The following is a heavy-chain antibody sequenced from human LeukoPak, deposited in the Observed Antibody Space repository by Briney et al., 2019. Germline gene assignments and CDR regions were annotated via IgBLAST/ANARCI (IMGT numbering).Heavy chain of an antibody. D-gene: IGHD6-13*01. V-gene: IGHV3-33*08. CDR3: ARGGQQLAYFDY. CDR1: GFTFSSYA. J-gene: IGHJ4*02. CDR2: IWYDGSNK. Sequence: GGSLRLSCAASGFTFSSYAMHWVRQAPGKGLEWVAVIWYDGSNKYYADSVKGRFTISRDNSKNTLYLQMNSLRAEDTAVYYCARGGQQLAYFDYWGQGTLVTVSS.